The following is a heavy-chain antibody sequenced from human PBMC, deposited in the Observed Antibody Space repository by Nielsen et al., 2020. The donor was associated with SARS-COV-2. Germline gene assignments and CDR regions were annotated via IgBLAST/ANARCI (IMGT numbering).Heavy chain of an antibody. CDR2: INTNTGNP. Sequence: ASVKVSCKASGYTFTSYAMNWVRQAPGQGLEWMGWINTNTGNPTYAQGFTGRFVFSLDTSVSTAYLQISSLKAEDTAVYYCARNLLRFHLYYYYGMDVWGQGTTVNVSS. CDR3: ARNLLRFHLYYYYGMDV. D-gene: IGHD3-3*01. J-gene: IGHJ6*02. CDR1: GYTFTSYA. V-gene: IGHV7-4-1*02.